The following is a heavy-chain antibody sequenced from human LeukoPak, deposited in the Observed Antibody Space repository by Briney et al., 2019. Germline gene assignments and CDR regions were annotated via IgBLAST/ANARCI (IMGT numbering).Heavy chain of an antibody. V-gene: IGHV3-23*01. Sequence: GGSLRLSCAASGFTFSSYAMSWVRQAPGKGLEWVSAISGSGDSTYYADSVKGRFTISRDNSKNTLYLQMNSLRVEDTAVFYCAKDNTWHSGSLLTMDVWGKGTTVTVSS. CDR2: ISGSGDST. D-gene: IGHD2-15*01. CDR3: AKDNTWHSGSLLTMDV. CDR1: GFTFSSYA. J-gene: IGHJ6*03.